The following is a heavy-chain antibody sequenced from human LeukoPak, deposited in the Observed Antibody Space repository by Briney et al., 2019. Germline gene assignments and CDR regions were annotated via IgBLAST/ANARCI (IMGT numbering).Heavy chain of an antibody. CDR3: ARAPYGSGFDY. CDR2: IYYSGST. V-gene: IGHV4-59*01. CDR1: GGSISSYY. J-gene: IGHJ4*02. D-gene: IGHD3-10*01. Sequence: SETLSLTCTVSGGSISSYYWSWIRQPPGKGLEWIGYIYYSGSTNYNPSLKSRVTISVDTSKNQLSLKLSSVTAADTAVYYCARAPYGSGFDYWGQGTLVTVSS.